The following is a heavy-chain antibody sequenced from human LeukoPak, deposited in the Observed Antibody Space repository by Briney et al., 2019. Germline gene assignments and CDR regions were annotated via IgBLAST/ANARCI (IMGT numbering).Heavy chain of an antibody. CDR1: GFTFSSYA. J-gene: IGHJ4*02. CDR3: AKDSRDYSYDFWYFDY. D-gene: IGHD5-18*01. V-gene: IGHV3-23*01. Sequence: PGGSLRLSCAASGFTFSSYAMSWVRQAPGKGLEWVSAISGSGGSTYYADPVKGRFTISRDNSKNTLYLQMISLRAEDTAVYYCAKDSRDYSYDFWYFDYWGQGTLVTVSS. CDR2: ISGSGGST.